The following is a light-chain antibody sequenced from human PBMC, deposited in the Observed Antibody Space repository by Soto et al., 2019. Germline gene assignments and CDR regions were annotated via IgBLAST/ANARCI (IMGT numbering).Light chain of an antibody. J-gene: IGKJ5*01. CDR2: AAS. CDR3: QQSYSTLSIT. Sequence: DIQMTQSPSSLSASVGDRVTITCRASESISRHLNWYQQKPGKAPKLLIYAASSLQNGVPSRFSGSGSGTDFTLTITNLQPEDFATYYCQQSYSTLSITFGQGTRLEIK. CDR1: ESISRH. V-gene: IGKV1-39*01.